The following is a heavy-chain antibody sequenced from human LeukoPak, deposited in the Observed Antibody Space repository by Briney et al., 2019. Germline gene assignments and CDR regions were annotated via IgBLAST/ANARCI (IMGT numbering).Heavy chain of an antibody. CDR3: ATLRNGWQFDY. CDR1: GFTFDDYG. CDR2: INWNGGST. D-gene: IGHD5-24*01. J-gene: IGHJ4*02. Sequence: GGSLRLSCAASGFTFDDYGMSWVRQAPGKGLELVSGINWNGGSTGYADSVKGRFTISRDNAKNSMYLQMNSLRAEDTALYHCATLRNGWQFDYWGEGNLVTVSS. V-gene: IGHV3-20*01.